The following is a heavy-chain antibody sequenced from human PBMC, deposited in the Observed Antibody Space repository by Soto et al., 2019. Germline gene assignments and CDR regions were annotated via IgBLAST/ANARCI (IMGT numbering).Heavy chain of an antibody. Sequence: QVQLVQSGAEMKKPGASVKLSCKTSGINYKTYAIHWVRQAPGQGLEWMGWINAGNGDTRYSQNFQGRVTVTRDTSASTVYMDLYRLKSEDTGVYSCAKAISGDVTRGQGTLGSVSS. CDR2: INAGNGDT. CDR1: GINYKTYA. J-gene: IGHJ4*02. CDR3: AKAISGDVT. D-gene: IGHD5-12*01. V-gene: IGHV1-3*01.